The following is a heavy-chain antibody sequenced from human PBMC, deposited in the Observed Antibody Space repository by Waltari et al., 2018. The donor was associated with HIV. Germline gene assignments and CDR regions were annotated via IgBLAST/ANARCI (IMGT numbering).Heavy chain of an antibody. CDR2: IKQEGSEK. CDR1: GFTFNSYW. CDR3: ATDRRSGWYWYFDL. J-gene: IGHJ2*01. D-gene: IGHD6-19*01. V-gene: IGHV3-7*01. Sequence: EVQLEESGGGLVQPGGSLRLSCVASGFTFNSYWVNWVRQAPGKGLEWVANIKQEGSEKYYGESVKGRFTVSRDNAKNSVFLQMNSLTAEDTGVYYCATDRRSGWYWYFDLWGRGTLVTVSS.